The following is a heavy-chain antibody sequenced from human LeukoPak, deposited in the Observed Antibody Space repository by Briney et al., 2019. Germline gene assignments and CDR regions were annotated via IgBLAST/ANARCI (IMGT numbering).Heavy chain of an antibody. CDR2: TSTSSSYI. Sequence: KPGGSLRLSCAASGFTFSSYSMNWVRQAPGKGLEWVSSTSTSSSYIYYADSVKGRVTISRDNAKKSLYLQMNSLRAEDTAVYYCARGLDVVSASNDAFDIWGQGTMVTVSS. D-gene: IGHD2-15*01. CDR1: GFTFSSYS. V-gene: IGHV3-21*01. CDR3: ARGLDVVSASNDAFDI. J-gene: IGHJ3*02.